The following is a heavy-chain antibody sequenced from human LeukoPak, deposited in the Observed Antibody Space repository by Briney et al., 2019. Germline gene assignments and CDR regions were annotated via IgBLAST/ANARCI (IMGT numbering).Heavy chain of an antibody. CDR2: INPSGGST. D-gene: IGHD3-22*01. V-gene: IGHV1-46*01. J-gene: IGHJ4*02. Sequence: ASVKVSCKASGYTFTSYYMHWVRQAPGQGLEWMGIINPSGGSTSYAQKFQGRVTMTRDTSTSTVYMELSSLRSEDTAVYYCAAVPEFWYDSSGYPALFDYWGQGTLVTVSS. CDR3: AAVPEFWYDSSGYPALFDY. CDR1: GYTFTSYY.